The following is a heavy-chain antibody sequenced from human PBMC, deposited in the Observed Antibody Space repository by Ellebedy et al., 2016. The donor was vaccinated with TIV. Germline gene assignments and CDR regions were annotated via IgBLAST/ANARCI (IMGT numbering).Heavy chain of an antibody. Sequence: GESLKISCAASGFTFRNYAMSWVRQAPGKGLEWVSVISGSGGSRFYADSVKGRFTISRDNSKNTLDLQMNSLRAEDTAVYYCAKVGIMIVMGYGMDVWGQGTTVTVSS. D-gene: IGHD3-22*01. CDR2: ISGSGGSR. V-gene: IGHV3-23*01. J-gene: IGHJ6*02. CDR3: AKVGIMIVMGYGMDV. CDR1: GFTFRNYA.